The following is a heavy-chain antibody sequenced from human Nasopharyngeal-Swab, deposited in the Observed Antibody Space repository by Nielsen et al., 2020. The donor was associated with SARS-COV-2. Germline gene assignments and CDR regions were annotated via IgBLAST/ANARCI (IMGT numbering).Heavy chain of an antibody. CDR2: TYYRSKWYN. CDR3: ARARGDYGDYYYYYYTDV. V-gene: IGHV6-1*01. J-gene: IGHJ6*03. Sequence: SCAISGDSVSSISAAWNWIRQSPSRGLEWLGRTYYRSKWYNDYAVSVKSRITINPDTSKNQFSLHLNSVTPEDTAVYYCARARGDYGDYYYYYYTDVWGKGTTVTVSS. CDR1: GDSVSSISAA. D-gene: IGHD4-17*01.